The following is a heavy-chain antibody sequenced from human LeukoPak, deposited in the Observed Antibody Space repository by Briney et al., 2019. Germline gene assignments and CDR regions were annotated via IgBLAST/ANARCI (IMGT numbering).Heavy chain of an antibody. V-gene: IGHV4-39*01. CDR2: IYYSGST. J-gene: IGHJ4*02. D-gene: IGHD4-17*01. CDR3: ARAIGDYPEEGV. Sequence: SETLSLTCTVSGGSISSSSYYWGWIRQPPGKGLEWIGSIYYSGSTYYNPSLKSRVTISVDTSKNQFSLKLSSVTAADTAVYYCARAIGDYPEEGVWGQGTLVTVSS. CDR1: GGSISSSSYY.